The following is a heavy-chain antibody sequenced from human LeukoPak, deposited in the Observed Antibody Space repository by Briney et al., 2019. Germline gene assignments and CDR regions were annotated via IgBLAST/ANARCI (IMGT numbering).Heavy chain of an antibody. CDR1: GGSFSGYY. Sequence: SETLSLTCAVYGGSFSGYYWRWIRQPPGKGLEWIGEINHSGSTNYNPSLKSRVTISVDTSKNQFSLKLSSVTAADTAVYYCARGGYSYGFYYFDYWGQGTLVTVSS. V-gene: IGHV4-34*01. D-gene: IGHD5-18*01. CDR2: INHSGST. CDR3: ARGGYSYGFYYFDY. J-gene: IGHJ4*02.